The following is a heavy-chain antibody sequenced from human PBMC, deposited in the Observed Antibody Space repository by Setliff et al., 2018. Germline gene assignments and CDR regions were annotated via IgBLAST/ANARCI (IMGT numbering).Heavy chain of an antibody. D-gene: IGHD1-26*01. CDR2: IYPADSDT. Sequence: PGESLKISCKSYGYTFTNYWIAWVRQMPGKGLEWMGIIYPADSDTTYSPSFQGQVTISADKSINTAYLQWGSLKASDTAMYYCAASGTYFPFDYWGQGTLVTVSS. V-gene: IGHV5-51*01. CDR3: AASGTYFPFDY. J-gene: IGHJ4*02. CDR1: GYTFTNYW.